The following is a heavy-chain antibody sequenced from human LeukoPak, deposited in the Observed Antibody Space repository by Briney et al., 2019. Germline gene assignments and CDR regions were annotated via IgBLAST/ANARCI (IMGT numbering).Heavy chain of an antibody. J-gene: IGHJ5*02. V-gene: IGHV3-7*05. CDR3: ARYRGSGLFDP. Sequence: GGSLRLSCAASGFTFSSYWMTWVRQAPGKGLEWVANIKQDGSDKYYVDSVKGRFTVSRDNAKTSLYLQMNSLRAEDTAVYYCARYRGSGLFDPWGQGTLGTVS. D-gene: IGHD3-10*01. CDR2: IKQDGSDK. CDR1: GFTFSSYW.